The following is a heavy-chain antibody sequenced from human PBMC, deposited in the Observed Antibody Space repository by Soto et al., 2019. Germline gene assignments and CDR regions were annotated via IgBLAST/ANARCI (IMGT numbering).Heavy chain of an antibody. CDR1: GGSFSGYY. J-gene: IGHJ4*02. V-gene: IGHV4-34*01. D-gene: IGHD6-13*01. CDR3: ARGGWGGSSWDLFDY. Sequence: PSETLSLTCAVYGGSFSGYYWSWIRQPPGKGLEWIGEINHSGSTNYNPSLKSRVTISVDTSKNQFSLKLSSVTAADTAVYYCARGGWGGSSWDLFDYWGQGTLVTVSS. CDR2: INHSGST.